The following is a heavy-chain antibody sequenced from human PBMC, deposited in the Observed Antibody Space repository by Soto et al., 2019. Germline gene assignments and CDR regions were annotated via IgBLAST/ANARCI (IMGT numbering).Heavy chain of an antibody. Sequence: EVQLLESGGGLVQPGGSLRLSCAAAGFTFSSFALNWVRQAPVKGLEWVSIISGSADSTFYADSVKGRFTISRYNSKTMLYLQINSLRAEDTAVYYCAKTRGAMIYAISVYGMDVWGQGTTVTVSS. V-gene: IGHV3-23*01. CDR1: GFTFSSFA. J-gene: IGHJ6*02. CDR2: ISGSADST. CDR3: AKTRGAMIYAISVYGMDV. D-gene: IGHD2-8*01.